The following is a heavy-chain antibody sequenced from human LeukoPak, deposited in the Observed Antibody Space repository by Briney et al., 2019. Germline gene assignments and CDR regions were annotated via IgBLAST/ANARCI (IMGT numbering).Heavy chain of an antibody. J-gene: IGHJ4*02. CDR2: INPNSGGT. Sequence: ASVTVSCKASGYTFTGDYMHWVRQAPGQGLEWMGWINPNSGGTNYAQKFQGRVTMTRDTSISTAYMELSRLRSDDTAVYYCAREGDSSSSFDYWGQGTLVTVSS. CDR3: AREGDSSSSFDY. D-gene: IGHD6-6*01. V-gene: IGHV1-2*02. CDR1: GYTFTGDY.